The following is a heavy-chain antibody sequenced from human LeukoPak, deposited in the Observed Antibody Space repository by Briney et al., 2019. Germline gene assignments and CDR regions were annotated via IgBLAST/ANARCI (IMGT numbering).Heavy chain of an antibody. J-gene: IGHJ4*02. CDR1: RFTFSDYY. CDR2: ISSSGNTI. V-gene: IGHV3-11*01. D-gene: IGHD3-22*01. CDR3: ATGVYYYDSSGYFPFDY. Sequence: GGSLRLSCAASRFTFSDYYMSWILQAPGKGLEWVSYISSSGNTIYYADSVKGRFTISRDNSKNTLYLQMNSLRAEDTAVYYCATGVYYYDSSGYFPFDYWGQGTLVTVSS.